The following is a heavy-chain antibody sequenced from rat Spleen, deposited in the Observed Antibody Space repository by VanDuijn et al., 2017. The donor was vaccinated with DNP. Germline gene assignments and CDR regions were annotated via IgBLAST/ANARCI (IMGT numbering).Heavy chain of an antibody. D-gene: IGHD1-3*01. CDR3: TRQVVRLRVWDY. Sequence: EVQLVESGGGLVQPGRSLKLSCAASGFTFSDYYMAWVRQAPPKGLEWVAYSSYDGVNTYNGDSVKGRFTISRDNAKSTLYLQMNSLRSEDMATYSCTRQVVRLRVWDYWGQGVMVTVSS. V-gene: IGHV5-22*01. CDR2: SSYDGVNT. J-gene: IGHJ2*01. CDR1: GFTFSDYY.